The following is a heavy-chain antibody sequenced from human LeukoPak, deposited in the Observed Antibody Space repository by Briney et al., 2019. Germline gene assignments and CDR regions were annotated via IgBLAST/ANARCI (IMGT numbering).Heavy chain of an antibody. J-gene: IGHJ4*02. V-gene: IGHV3-74*01. CDR1: GFTFSSYW. Sequence: PGGPLRLSCAASGFTFSSYWMRWVRHAPGKGLVWVSRINSDGSSTIYADSVKGRFTISRDNAKNTLYLQMNSRRAEDTAVYDCARGELGFTLDYWGQGTLVTVSS. CDR2: INSDGSST. D-gene: IGHD7-27*01. CDR3: ARGELGFTLDY.